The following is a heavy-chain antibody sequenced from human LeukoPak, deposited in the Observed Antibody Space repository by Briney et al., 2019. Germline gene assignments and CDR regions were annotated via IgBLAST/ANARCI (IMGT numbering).Heavy chain of an antibody. CDR2: IYYSGST. J-gene: IGHJ4*02. Sequence: PSETLSLTCTVSGDSISSYYWSWIRQPPGKGLEWIGYIYYSGSTNYNPSLESRVTISVDTSKNQFSLKLSSVTAADTAVYYCARLYSSGWYVMGCDYWGQGTLVTVSS. V-gene: IGHV4-59*01. CDR3: ARLYSSGWYVMGCDY. CDR1: GDSISSYY. D-gene: IGHD6-19*01.